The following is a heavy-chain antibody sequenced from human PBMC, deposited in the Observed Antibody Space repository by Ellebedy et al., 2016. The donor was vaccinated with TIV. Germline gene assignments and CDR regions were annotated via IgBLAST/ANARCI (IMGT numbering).Heavy chain of an antibody. CDR2: VNNDGSIT. Sequence: PGGSLRLSCAASGFTFSSYWMHWVRQAPGKGLVWVSHVNNDGSITNYADSVKGRFTISRDNSKNPLYLQMNSLRAEDTAVYYCAKDRLSTSSALDSWGQGTLLTVSS. D-gene: IGHD6-6*01. CDR3: AKDRLSTSSALDS. V-gene: IGHV3-74*01. CDR1: GFTFSSYW. J-gene: IGHJ4*02.